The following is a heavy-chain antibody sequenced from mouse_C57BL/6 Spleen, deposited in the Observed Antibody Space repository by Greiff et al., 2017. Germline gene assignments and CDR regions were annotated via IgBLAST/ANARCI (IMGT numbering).Heavy chain of an antibody. V-gene: IGHV14-4*01. D-gene: IGHD4-1*01. CDR1: GFNIKDDY. CDR2: IDPENGDT. Sequence: EVQRVESGAELVRPGASVKLSCTASGFNIKDDYMHWVKQRPEQGLEWIGWIDPENGDTEYASKFQGKATITADTSSNTAYLQLSSLTSEDTAVYYCPTGDWDANYFDYWGQGTTLTVSS. CDR3: PTGDWDANYFDY. J-gene: IGHJ2*01.